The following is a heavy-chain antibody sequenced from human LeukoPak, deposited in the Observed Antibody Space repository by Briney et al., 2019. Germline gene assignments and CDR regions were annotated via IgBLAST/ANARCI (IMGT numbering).Heavy chain of an antibody. J-gene: IGHJ3*02. CDR3: ARDGIPFGVNAFDI. D-gene: IGHD3-10*01. CDR1: GGSISSYY. Sequence: SETLSLTCTVSGGSISSYYWSRIRQPPGKGLEWIGYIYYSGSTNYNPSLKSRVTISVDTSKNQFSLKLSSVTAADTAVYYCARDGIPFGVNAFDIWGQGTMVTVSS. V-gene: IGHV4-59*01. CDR2: IYYSGST.